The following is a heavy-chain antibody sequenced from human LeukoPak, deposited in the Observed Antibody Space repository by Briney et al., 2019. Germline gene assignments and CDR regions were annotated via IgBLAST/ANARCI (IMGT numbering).Heavy chain of an antibody. V-gene: IGHV3-23*01. D-gene: IGHD3-10*01. Sequence: GGSLRLSCAASQFTFNNNAMSWVRQAPGKGLEWVSGLSGDSSSIYYAASVKGRFTISRDNSKNILYLQMNSLRAEDTAVYYCTRFRGSGSSTLYSFDYWGEGSLVSVAP. CDR3: TRFRGSGSSTLYSFDY. J-gene: IGHJ4*02. CDR1: QFTFNNNA. CDR2: LSGDSSSI.